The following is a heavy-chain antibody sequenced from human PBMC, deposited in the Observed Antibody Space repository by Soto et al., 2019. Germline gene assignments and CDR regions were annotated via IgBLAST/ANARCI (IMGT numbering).Heavy chain of an antibody. Sequence: GGSLRLSCEASGFTFSISGMHWVRQAPGKGLEWVAVIWYDGSNKYYADSVKGRFTISRDNSKNTLYLQMNSLRAEDTAVYYCAIDWPAPGIAVVDTKEGTFYYWGHGT. CDR2: IWYDGSNK. J-gene: IGHJ4*01. D-gene: IGHD6-19*01. V-gene: IGHV3-33*01. CDR1: GFTFSISG. CDR3: AIDWPAPGIAVVDTKEGTFYY.